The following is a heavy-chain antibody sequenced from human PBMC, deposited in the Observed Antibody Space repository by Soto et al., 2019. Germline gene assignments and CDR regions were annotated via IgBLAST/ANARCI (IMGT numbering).Heavy chain of an antibody. V-gene: IGHV1-69*06. Sequence: AAVTVSCKASGGTFSSYAISWVRQAPGLGLEWMGGIIPIFGTANYAQKFQGRITITADKSTSTAYMELSSLRSEDTAVYYCATAYYYDSSGYYSSFDYWGQGTRVTGSS. J-gene: IGHJ4*02. CDR2: IIPIFGTA. CDR3: ATAYYYDSSGYYSSFDY. D-gene: IGHD3-22*01. CDR1: GGTFSSYA.